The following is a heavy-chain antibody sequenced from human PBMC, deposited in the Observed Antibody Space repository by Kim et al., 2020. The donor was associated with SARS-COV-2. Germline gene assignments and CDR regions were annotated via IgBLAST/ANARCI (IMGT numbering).Heavy chain of an antibody. D-gene: IGHD2-15*01. CDR2: INHSGST. V-gene: IGHV4-34*01. CDR1: GGSFSGYY. J-gene: IGHJ5*02. CDR3: ARGGYCSGGSCYSSGFDP. Sequence: SETLSLTCAVYGGSFSGYYWSWIRQPPGKGLEWIGEINHSGSTNYNPSLKSRVTISVDTSKNQFSLKLSSVTAADTAVYYCARGGYCSGGSCYSSGFDPWGQGTLVTVSS.